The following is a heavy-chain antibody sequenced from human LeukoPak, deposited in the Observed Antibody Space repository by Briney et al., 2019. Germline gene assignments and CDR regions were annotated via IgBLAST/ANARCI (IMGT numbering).Heavy chain of an antibody. D-gene: IGHD3-3*01. CDR1: GLIFRRHG. CDR2: TSADDSDK. Sequence: GGSLSLSCAAPGLIFRRHGMNWVRQAPAKGLEWMAFTSADDSDKYYADSVKGRFTISRDNSKNTLYLQLNSLSAEDTAMYYCAKEGESGYSGGFDHWGQGTLVTVSS. CDR3: AKEGESGYSGGFDH. J-gene: IGHJ4*02. V-gene: IGHV3-30*18.